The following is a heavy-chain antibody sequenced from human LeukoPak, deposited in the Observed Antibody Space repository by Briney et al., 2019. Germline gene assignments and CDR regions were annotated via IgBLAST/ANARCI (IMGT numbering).Heavy chain of an antibody. D-gene: IGHD6-13*01. CDR3: AQIQGSWYPPVGY. CDR1: GFTFSSYS. V-gene: IGHV3-48*04. CDR2: ISSSGSTI. Sequence: GGSLRLSCAASGFTFSSYSMNWVRQAPGKGLEWVSYISSSGSTIYYADSVKGRFTISRDNAKNPLYLQMNSLRAEDTAVYYCAQIQGSWYPPVGYWGQGTLVTVSS. J-gene: IGHJ4*02.